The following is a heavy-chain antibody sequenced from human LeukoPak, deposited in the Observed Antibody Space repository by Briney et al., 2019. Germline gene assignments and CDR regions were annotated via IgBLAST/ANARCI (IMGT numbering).Heavy chain of an antibody. D-gene: IGHD3-22*01. J-gene: IGHJ4*02. V-gene: IGHV4-34*01. CDR3: ARRDYYDSSGYYGFDY. CDR1: GGSFSGYY. Sequence: SETLSLTCAVYGGSFSGYYWSWIRQPPGKWLEWIGEINHSGSTNYNPSLKSRVTISVDTSKNQFSLKLSSVTAADTAVYYCARRDYYDSSGYYGFDYWGQGTLVTVSS. CDR2: INHSGST.